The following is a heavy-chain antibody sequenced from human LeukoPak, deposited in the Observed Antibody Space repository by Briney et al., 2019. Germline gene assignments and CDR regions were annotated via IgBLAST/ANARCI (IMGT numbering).Heavy chain of an antibody. CDR1: GFTFDDYA. D-gene: IGHD6-13*01. Sequence: PGRSLRLSCAASGFTFDDYAMHWVRHAPGKGLEWVSGISWNSGSIGYADSVKGRFTISRDNAKNSLYLQMNSLRAEDTALYYCAKDFSSSWYYFDYWGQGTLVTVSS. CDR3: AKDFSSSWYYFDY. V-gene: IGHV3-9*01. CDR2: ISWNSGSI. J-gene: IGHJ4*02.